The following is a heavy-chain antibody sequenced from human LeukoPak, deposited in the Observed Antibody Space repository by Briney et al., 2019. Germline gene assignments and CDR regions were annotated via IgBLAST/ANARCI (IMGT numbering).Heavy chain of an antibody. CDR1: RFTFSNYW. D-gene: IGHD3-3*01. Sequence: GGSLRLSCVASRFTFSNYWMSWVRQAPGKGLEWVSSISGSVSTYYAGSVKGRFAISRDNSRNTVYLQMSSLRVEDTAVYYCAKGRSGYDFGTCGQGTLVTVSS. V-gene: IGHV3-23*01. CDR3: AKGRSGYDFGT. CDR2: ISGSVST. J-gene: IGHJ5*02.